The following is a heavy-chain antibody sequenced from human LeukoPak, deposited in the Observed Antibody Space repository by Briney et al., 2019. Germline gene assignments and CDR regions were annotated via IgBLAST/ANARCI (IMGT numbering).Heavy chain of an antibody. CDR3: AKDASATKYYYYYMDV. CDR1: GFTFSSYG. J-gene: IGHJ6*03. D-gene: IGHD1-14*01. V-gene: IGHV3-33*06. Sequence: GGSLRLSCAASGFTFSSYGMHWVRQAPGKGLEWVAVIWYDGSNKYYADSVKGRFTISRDNSKNTLYLQMNSLRAEDTAVYYCAKDASATKYYYYYMDVWGKGTTVTVS. CDR2: IWYDGSNK.